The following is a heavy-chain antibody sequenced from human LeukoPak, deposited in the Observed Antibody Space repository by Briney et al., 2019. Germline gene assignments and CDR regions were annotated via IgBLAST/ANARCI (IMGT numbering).Heavy chain of an antibody. CDR2: IYPGNSHT. Sequence: AESLKISCQASGYNFSTYCSVWVRQMPGKSLEWMGIIYPGNSHTRYSPSFQGQVTISADTSISTAYLHGSSLQSSDTAMYYCAKFHATWYGDTWGQGTLVTVSS. CDR3: AKFHATWYGDT. V-gene: IGHV5-51*01. J-gene: IGHJ4*02. CDR1: GYNFSTYC. D-gene: IGHD6-13*01.